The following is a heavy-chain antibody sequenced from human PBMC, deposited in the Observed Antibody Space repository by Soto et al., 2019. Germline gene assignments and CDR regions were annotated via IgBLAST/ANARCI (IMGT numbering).Heavy chain of an antibody. Sequence: PGESLKISCKGSGYSFTSYWIGWVRQMPGKGLEWMGIIYPGDSDTRYSPSFQGQVTISADKSISTAYLQWSSLKASDTAVYYCARANPHYYDSYDYYYPLADWGQGTLVTVSS. CDR3: ARANPHYYDSYDYYYPLAD. CDR1: GYSFTSYW. J-gene: IGHJ4*02. V-gene: IGHV5-51*01. D-gene: IGHD3-22*01. CDR2: IYPGDSDT.